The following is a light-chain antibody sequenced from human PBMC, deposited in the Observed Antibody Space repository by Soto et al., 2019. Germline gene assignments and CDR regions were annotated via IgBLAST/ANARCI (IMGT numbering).Light chain of an antibody. V-gene: IGLV1-40*01. Sequence: QPVLTQPPSVSGAPGQRVTISRTGSSSNIGAGYNVHWYQQLPGTAPKLLIYVNSNRPSGVPDRFSGSKSGTSASLAITGLQAEDEADYYCQSYDSSLSGVVFGGGTKLTVL. CDR2: VNS. CDR1: SSNIGAGYN. CDR3: QSYDSSLSGVV. J-gene: IGLJ2*01.